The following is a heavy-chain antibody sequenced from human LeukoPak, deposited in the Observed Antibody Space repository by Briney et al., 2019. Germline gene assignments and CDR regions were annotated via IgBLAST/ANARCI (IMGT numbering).Heavy chain of an antibody. CDR1: GGSFSGYY. J-gene: IGHJ3*02. CDR3: ARDLSDYYGSGSYRPIDAFDI. D-gene: IGHD3-10*01. CDR2: INHSGST. V-gene: IGHV4-34*01. Sequence: KPSETLSLTCAVYGGSFSGYYWSWIRQPPGKGLEWIGEINHSGSTNYNPSLKSRVTISVDTSKNQFSLKLSSVTAADTAVYYCARDLSDYYGSGSYRPIDAFDIWGQGTMVTVSS.